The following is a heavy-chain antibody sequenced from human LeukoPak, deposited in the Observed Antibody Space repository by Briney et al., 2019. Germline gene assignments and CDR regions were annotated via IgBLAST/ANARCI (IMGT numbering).Heavy chain of an antibody. V-gene: IGHV4-34*01. CDR3: ARGRRGGIAARIFDY. CDR1: GGSFSGYY. Sequence: PSETLSLTCAVYGGSFSGYYWSWIRQPPGKGLEWIGEINHSGSTNYNPSLKSRVTISADTSKNQFSLKLSSVTAADTAVYYCARGRRGGIAARIFDYWGQGTLVTVSS. CDR2: INHSGST. D-gene: IGHD6-6*01. J-gene: IGHJ4*02.